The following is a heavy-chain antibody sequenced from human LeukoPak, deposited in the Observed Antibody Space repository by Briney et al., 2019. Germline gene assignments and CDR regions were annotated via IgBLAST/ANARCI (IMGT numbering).Heavy chain of an antibody. Sequence: PGGSLRLPRTASVFTFNRHWMNWVPDPPRKGLEWVAHIKQDGREKYYMDSVQGRFTISRDNTKNSLYLQMNNRRIYDTAVYYCATSRTFDYWGQGTLVTVSS. V-gene: IGHV3-7*01. D-gene: IGHD2-2*01. CDR1: VFTFNRHW. J-gene: IGHJ4*02. CDR2: IKQDGREK. CDR3: ATSRTFDY.